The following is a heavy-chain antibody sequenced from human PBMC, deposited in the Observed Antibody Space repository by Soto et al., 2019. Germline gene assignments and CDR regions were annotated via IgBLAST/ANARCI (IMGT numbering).Heavy chain of an antibody. CDR3: AREWGGYIFDL. V-gene: IGHV3-64*01. CDR1: GFAFSSYA. CDR2: ISSNGGST. Sequence: EVQLVESGGGLVQPGGSLRLSCAASGFAFSSYAMHWVRQAPGKGLEYVSAISSNGGSTYYANSVKGRFTISRDNSKNTLYLQMGSLRAEDMAVYYCAREWGGYIFDLWGRGTLVTVSS. D-gene: IGHD5-12*01. J-gene: IGHJ2*01.